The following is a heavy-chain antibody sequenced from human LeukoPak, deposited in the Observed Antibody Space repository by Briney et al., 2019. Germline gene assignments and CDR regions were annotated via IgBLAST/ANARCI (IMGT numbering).Heavy chain of an antibody. D-gene: IGHD5-18*01. CDR1: GFTFSDPY. J-gene: IGHJ4*02. CDR2: ISGSGTDI. Sequence: GGSLRLSCEASGFTFSDPYMSWIRQAPGKGLECLSYISGSGTDINYADSVRGRFTISRDNAKNLLYLQMNDLRVEDTAVYYCARTARHLDYWGPGTLVTVSS. CDR3: ARTARHLDY. V-gene: IGHV3-11*04.